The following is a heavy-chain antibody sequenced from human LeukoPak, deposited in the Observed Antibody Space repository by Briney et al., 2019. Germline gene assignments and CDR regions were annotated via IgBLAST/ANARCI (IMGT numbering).Heavy chain of an antibody. CDR2: MNPNSGNT. V-gene: IGHV1-8*03. J-gene: IGHJ4*02. D-gene: IGHD1-26*01. CDR3: ARVDQWERQDFDY. CDR1: GYTFTSYD. Sequence: GASVKVSCKASGYTFTSYDINWVRQATGQGLEWMGWMNPNSGNTGYAQKFQGRVTITRNTSISTAYMELSSLRSEDTAVYYCARVDQWERQDFDYWGQGTLVTVSS.